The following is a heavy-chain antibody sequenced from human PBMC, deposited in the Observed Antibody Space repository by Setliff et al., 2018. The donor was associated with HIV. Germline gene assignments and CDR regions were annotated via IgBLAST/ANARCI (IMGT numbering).Heavy chain of an antibody. Sequence: EASVKVSCKASGGTFSSYAISWVRQAPGQGLEWMGGIIPILGIANYAQKFQGRVTITADKSTSTAYMELSSLRSEDTAVYYCARVREEQLAPLPNWYFDLWGRGTLVTVSS. CDR2: IIPILGIA. D-gene: IGHD6-6*01. J-gene: IGHJ2*01. V-gene: IGHV1-69*10. CDR1: GGTFSSYA. CDR3: ARVREEQLAPLPNWYFDL.